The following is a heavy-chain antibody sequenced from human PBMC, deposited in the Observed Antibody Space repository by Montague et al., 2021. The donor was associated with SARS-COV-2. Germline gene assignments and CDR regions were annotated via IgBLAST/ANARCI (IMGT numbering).Heavy chain of an antibody. CDR2: INQSGST. D-gene: IGHD3-22*01. J-gene: IGHJ4*02. CDR3: ARGQSGITMIVVAILGVEFYFDN. V-gene: IGHV4-34*01. CDR1: GGSFSDSH. Sequence: SETLSLPCAVYGGSFSDSHWSWLRQPPGKGLEWIGEINQSGSTKYNPSLKSRVTISVDTSKNQFSLKLSSLIAADTAVYYCARGQSGITMIVVAILGVEFYFDNWGQGTLVTVSS.